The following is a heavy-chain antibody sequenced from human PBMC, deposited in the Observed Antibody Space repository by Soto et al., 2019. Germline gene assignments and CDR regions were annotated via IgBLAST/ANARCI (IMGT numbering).Heavy chain of an antibody. D-gene: IGHD1-26*01. J-gene: IGHJ6*02. V-gene: IGHV1-58*01. CDR1: GFTFTSSA. Sequence: ASVKVSCKASGFTFTSSAVQWVRQARGQRLEWIGWIVVGSGNTNYAQKFQERVTITRDMSTSTAYMELNSLRVEDTAIYYCAKVSLGATTITDFYYYGMDVWGQGTMVTVSS. CDR2: IVVGSGNT. CDR3: AKVSLGATTITDFYYYGMDV.